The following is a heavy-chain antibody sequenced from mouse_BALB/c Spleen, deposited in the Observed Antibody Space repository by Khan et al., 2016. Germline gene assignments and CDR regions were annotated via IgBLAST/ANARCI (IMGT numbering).Heavy chain of an antibody. CDR2: IYPGNVNT. CDR1: GYTFTSYY. D-gene: IGHD2-12*01. CDR3: ARGERYDVYWYVDV. Sequence: QMQLEESGPELVKPGASVRISCQASGYTFTSYYIHWVKQRPGQGLEWIGWIYPGNVNTKSNEKFKGKATLTADKSSSPAYLPPSSLTTEDSAASFCARGERYDVYWYVDVWGAGTTVTVSS. J-gene: IGHJ1*01. V-gene: IGHV1S56*01.